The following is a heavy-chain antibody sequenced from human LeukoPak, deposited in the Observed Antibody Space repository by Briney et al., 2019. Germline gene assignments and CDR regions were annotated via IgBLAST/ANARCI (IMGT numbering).Heavy chain of an antibody. CDR2: INPSGGST. CDR3: ARDYYDSSGYQDHWYFDL. D-gene: IGHD3-22*01. V-gene: IGHV1-46*01. Sequence: GASVKVSCKASGYTFTGYYMHWVRQAPGQGLEWMGIINPSGGSTSYAQKFQGRVTMTRDTSTGTVYMELSSLRSEDTAVYYCARDYYDSSGYQDHWYFDLWGRGTLVTVSS. J-gene: IGHJ2*01. CDR1: GYTFTGYY.